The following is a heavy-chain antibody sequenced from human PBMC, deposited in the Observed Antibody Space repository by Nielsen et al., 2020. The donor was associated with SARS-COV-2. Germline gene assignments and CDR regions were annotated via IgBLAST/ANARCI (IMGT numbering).Heavy chain of an antibody. CDR3: AKDRYYYDSSGSSNAFDI. V-gene: IGHV3-9*01. J-gene: IGHJ3*02. CDR1: GFTFDDYA. CDR2: ISWNSGSI. Sequence: GGSLRLSCAASGFTFDDYAMHWVRQAPGKGLEWVSGISWNSGSIGYADSVKGRFTISRDNAKNSLYLQMNSLRAEDTALYYCAKDRYYYDSSGSSNAFDIWGQGTTVTVSS. D-gene: IGHD3-22*01.